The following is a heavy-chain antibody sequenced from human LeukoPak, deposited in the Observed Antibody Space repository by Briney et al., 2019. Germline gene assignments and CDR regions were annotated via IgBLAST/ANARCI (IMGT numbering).Heavy chain of an antibody. CDR3: ARDLWELPYFDY. V-gene: IGHV3-30-3*01. D-gene: IGHD1-26*01. CDR1: GFTFSSYA. CDR2: ISYDGSNK. Sequence: GGSLRLSCAASGFTFSSYAMHWVRQAPGKGLEWVAVISYDGSNKYYADSVKGRFTISRDNSKNTLYLQMNSLRAEDTAVYYCARDLWELPYFDYWGQGTLVTVSS. J-gene: IGHJ4*02.